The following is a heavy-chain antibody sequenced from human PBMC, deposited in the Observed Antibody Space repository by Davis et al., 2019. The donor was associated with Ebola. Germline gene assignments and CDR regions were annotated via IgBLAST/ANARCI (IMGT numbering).Heavy chain of an antibody. J-gene: IGHJ5*01. Sequence: GALKISCAASGFTLDDYAMTWVRQAPGKGLEWVSGINWNGGSTGYVDSVKGRFTISRDNAKNSLHLQMNSLRAEDTAFYHCARVNAVAGYSRFDSWGQGTLVTVSS. D-gene: IGHD3-9*01. CDR2: INWNGGST. CDR3: ARVNAVAGYSRFDS. CDR1: GFTLDDYA. V-gene: IGHV3-20*01.